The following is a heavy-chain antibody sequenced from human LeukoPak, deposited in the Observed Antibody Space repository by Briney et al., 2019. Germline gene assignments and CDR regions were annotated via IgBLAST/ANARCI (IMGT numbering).Heavy chain of an antibody. J-gene: IGHJ4*02. CDR1: GFTFSSYA. V-gene: IGHV3-30-3*01. Sequence: GGSLRLSCAASGFTFSSYAMHWVRQAPGKGLEWVAVISYDGSNKYYADSVKGRFTISRDNSKNTLYLQMNSLRAEDTAVYYCASRAADPPFDYWGQGTLVTVSS. CDR3: ASRAADPPFDY. D-gene: IGHD6-13*01. CDR2: ISYDGSNK.